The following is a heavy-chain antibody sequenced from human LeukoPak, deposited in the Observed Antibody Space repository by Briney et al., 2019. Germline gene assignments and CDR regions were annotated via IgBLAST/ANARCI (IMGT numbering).Heavy chain of an antibody. CDR2: IYYSGST. Sequence: SETLSLTCAVSGGSISSYYWSWIRQPPGKGLEWIGYIYYSGSTNYNPSLKSRVTMSVDTSNNQFSLKLTSVTAADTAVYYCARGRDVLRYFDWLLHLDYWGQGTLVTVSS. V-gene: IGHV4-59*12. CDR1: GGSISSYY. D-gene: IGHD3-9*01. J-gene: IGHJ4*02. CDR3: ARGRDVLRYFDWLLHLDY.